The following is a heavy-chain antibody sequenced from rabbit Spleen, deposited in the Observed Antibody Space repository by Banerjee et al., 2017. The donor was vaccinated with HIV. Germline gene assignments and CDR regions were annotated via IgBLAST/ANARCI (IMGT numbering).Heavy chain of an antibody. D-gene: IGHD7-1*01. CDR2: IHTRSGGSV. CDR1: GFAFNRDYD. CDR3: VRDGYGTNVFWYFNF. Sequence: QEQVVESGGGMGQPEGSLTLTCKASGFAFNRDYDMGWVRQAPGKGLEWIGYIHTRSGGSVYYATWAKGRFTISKTSPTTVTLQMTSLTAADTATYFFVRDGYGTNVFWYFNFWGPGTLVTVS. V-gene: IGHV1S45*01. J-gene: IGHJ4*01.